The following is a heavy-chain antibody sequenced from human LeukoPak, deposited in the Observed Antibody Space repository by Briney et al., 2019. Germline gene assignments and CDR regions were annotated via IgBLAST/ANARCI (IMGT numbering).Heavy chain of an antibody. CDR2: VTASAGNT. J-gene: IGHJ6*02. Sequence: GGSLRLSCAASGFTFSSYAMSWVRQAPGMGLEWVSAVTASAGNTYYADSVKGRFTISRDNSKNTLYLQVTSLRAEDTAVYYCAKGDYYGSGSFFKNGMDVWGQGTTVTVSS. CDR3: AKGDYYGSGSFFKNGMDV. V-gene: IGHV3-23*01. CDR1: GFTFSSYA. D-gene: IGHD3-10*01.